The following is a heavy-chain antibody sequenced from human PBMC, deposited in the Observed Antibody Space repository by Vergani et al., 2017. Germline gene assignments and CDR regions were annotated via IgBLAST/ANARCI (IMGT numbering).Heavy chain of an antibody. CDR2: IKEGGSEK. V-gene: IGHV3-7*01. D-gene: IGHD5-12*01. CDR3: VRDYRIYSGYDVGVGDY. J-gene: IGHJ4*02. CDR1: GFTFSRSW. Sequence: EVQLVESGGGLVQPGGSLRLSCAASGFTFSRSWMSWVRQAPGKGLEWVANIKEGGSEKYYVDSVKGRFTISRDNAKNSLYLQMNSLRAEDTAVYYCVRDYRIYSGYDVGVGDYWGQGTLVTVSS.